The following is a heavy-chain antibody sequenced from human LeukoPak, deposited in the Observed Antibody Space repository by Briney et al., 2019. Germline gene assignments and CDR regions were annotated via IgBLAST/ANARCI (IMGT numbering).Heavy chain of an antibody. D-gene: IGHD3-22*01. J-gene: IGHJ4*02. V-gene: IGHV4-59*08. CDR3: ARYWGPYDNSGAYFDY. CDR2: IKDSGNT. Sequence: PSETLSLTCTVSGGSIRSYYWSWMRQPPGKRLEWIGYIKDSGNTNYNPSLKSRVTISADTSKNQFSLKLSSVTAADTAMYYCARYWGPYDNSGAYFDYWGQGTLVTVSS. CDR1: GGSIRSYY.